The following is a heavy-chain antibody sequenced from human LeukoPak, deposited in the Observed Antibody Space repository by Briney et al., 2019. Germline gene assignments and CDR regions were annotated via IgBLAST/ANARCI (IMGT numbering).Heavy chain of an antibody. CDR2: ISSSSSYI. V-gene: IGHV3-21*01. CDR3: VGQWLVRGTFDY. Sequence: GGSLRLSCAASGFTFSSYSMTWVRQAPGKGLEWVSSISSSSSYIYYADSVKGRFTISRDNAKNSLYLQMNSLRAEDTAVYYCVGQWLVRGTFDYWGQGTLVTVSS. J-gene: IGHJ4*02. D-gene: IGHD6-19*01. CDR1: GFTFSSYS.